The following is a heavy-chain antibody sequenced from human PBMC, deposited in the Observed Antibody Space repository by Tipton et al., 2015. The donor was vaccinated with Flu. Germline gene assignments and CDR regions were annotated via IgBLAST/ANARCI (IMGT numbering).Heavy chain of an antibody. J-gene: IGHJ4*02. D-gene: IGHD3-10*01. V-gene: IGHV4-4*07. CDR2: IYSSGIT. Sequence: LRLSCTVSGGSLSSFYWTWIRQPAGKGLEWIGRIYSSGITKYNPPLKSRVTMSVDTSKNQFSLSLSSVTAADTAVYYCARGSGSGTFVIFDYWGQGTLVAVSS. CDR1: GGSLSSFY. CDR3: ARGSGSGTFVIFDY.